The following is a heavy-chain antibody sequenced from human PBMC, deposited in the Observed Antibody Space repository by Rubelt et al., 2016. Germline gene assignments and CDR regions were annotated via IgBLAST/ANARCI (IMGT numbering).Heavy chain of an antibody. CDR2: INHSGST. CDR3: ARDPGGGESGWYPDAFDI. D-gene: IGHD6-19*01. J-gene: IGHJ3*02. V-gene: IGHV4-34*01. Sequence: QLQLQQWGAGLLKPSETLSLTCAVYGGSFSGYYWSWIRQPPGKGLEWIGEINHSGSTNYNPSLKSRVIISVDTSKNQVSLKLSSVTAADTAVYYCARDPGGGESGWYPDAFDIWGQGTMVTVSS. CDR1: GGSFSGYY.